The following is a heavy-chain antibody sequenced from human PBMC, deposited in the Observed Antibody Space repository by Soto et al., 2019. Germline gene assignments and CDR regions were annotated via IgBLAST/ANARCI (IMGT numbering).Heavy chain of an antibody. V-gene: IGHV1-69*01. CDR1: GGTFSDLA. D-gene: IGHD5-12*01. CDR3: ASERVAEMATGGYFDN. Sequence: QVHLVQSGAEVKKPGSSVKVSCKTSGGTFSDLAFSWARQAPRQGLEWVGGIIPLFGTPNYAREFQGRVSISADESSNTVYMELRSLRSEDTAVYYCASERVAEMATGGYFDNWGQGTLVTVSS. CDR2: IIPLFGTP. J-gene: IGHJ4*02.